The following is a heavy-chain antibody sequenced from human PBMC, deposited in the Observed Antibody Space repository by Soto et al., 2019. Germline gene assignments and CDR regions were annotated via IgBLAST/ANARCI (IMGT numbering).Heavy chain of an antibody. Sequence: PSQTLSLTCAISGDSVSSNSVVWNWIRQSPSRGLEWLGRTYYRSKWFYEYAESVRSRIAINPDTSKNQFSLRLNSVTPEDTAVYYCARAYRGGPAYFDYWGQGTLVTVSS. J-gene: IGHJ4*02. CDR2: TYYRSKWFY. CDR1: GDSVSSNSVV. D-gene: IGHD3-10*01. V-gene: IGHV6-1*01. CDR3: ARAYRGGPAYFDY.